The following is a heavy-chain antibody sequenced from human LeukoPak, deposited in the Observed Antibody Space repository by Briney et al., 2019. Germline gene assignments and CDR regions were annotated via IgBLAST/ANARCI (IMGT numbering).Heavy chain of an antibody. CDR3: ARDERVVGATADAFDI. D-gene: IGHD1-26*01. Sequence: PSETLSPNCTVSGGSISSGDYYWSWLRQPPGKGLAWIGYIYYSGSTYYNPSLKSRVTISVDTSKNQFSLKLSSVTAADTAVYYCARDERVVGATADAFDIWGQGTMVTVSS. J-gene: IGHJ3*02. CDR2: IYYSGST. V-gene: IGHV4-30-4*08. CDR1: GGSISSGDYY.